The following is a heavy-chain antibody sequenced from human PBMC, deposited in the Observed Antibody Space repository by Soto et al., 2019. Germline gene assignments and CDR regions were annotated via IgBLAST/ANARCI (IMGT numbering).Heavy chain of an antibody. Sequence: QVQLQESGPGLVKPSQTLSLTCTVSGASISSADYYWSWIRQPPGKGLEWIGYFHSSGATYKDPSLKSRVTISVATSKNQSSLKLDSVTAADTAIYYCASIWFGDFDYWGHGTLVTISS. V-gene: IGHV4-30-4*01. CDR1: GASISSADYY. CDR3: ASIWFGDFDY. D-gene: IGHD3-10*01. J-gene: IGHJ4*01. CDR2: FHSSGAT.